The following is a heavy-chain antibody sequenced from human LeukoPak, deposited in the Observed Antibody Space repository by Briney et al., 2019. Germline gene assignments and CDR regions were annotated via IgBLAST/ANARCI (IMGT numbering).Heavy chain of an antibody. V-gene: IGHV5-51*01. CDR1: GYIFPNYW. CDR2: IYPGDSDT. CDR3: VRRGFFIGDGCHSNAFDL. Sequence: GESLKISCKASGYIFPNYWIGWVRQMPGKGLEWMGIIYPGDSDTRYSPSFQGQVTISVDKSINTAYVQWSSLMASDTAAYYCVRRGFFIGDGCHSNAFDLWGHGTMVIVSS. D-gene: IGHD2-15*01. J-gene: IGHJ3*01.